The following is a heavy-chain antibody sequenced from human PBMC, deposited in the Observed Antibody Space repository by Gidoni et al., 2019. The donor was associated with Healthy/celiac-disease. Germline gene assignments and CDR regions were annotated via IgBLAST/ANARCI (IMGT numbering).Heavy chain of an antibody. Sequence: QVQLQQWGAGLLKPSETLSLTCAVYGGSFSGSYWSWIRQPPGKGLEWIGEINHSGSTNYNPYRKSRVTISVDTSKNQFSLKLSSVTAADTAVYYCARGRLYYYGSGSWGNWFDPWGQGTLVTVSS. V-gene: IGHV4-34*01. CDR3: ARGRLYYYGSGSWGNWFDP. CDR1: GGSFSGSY. J-gene: IGHJ5*02. D-gene: IGHD3-10*01. CDR2: INHSGST.